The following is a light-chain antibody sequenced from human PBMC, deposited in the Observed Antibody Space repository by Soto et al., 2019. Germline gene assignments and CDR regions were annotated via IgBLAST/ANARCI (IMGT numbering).Light chain of an antibody. CDR3: ATWADGLNSYV. Sequence: QSVLTQPPSASGTPGQRVTISCSGSSSNIGSNTVSWYQQLPQRAPKLLIFSNNQRPSGVPDRFSGSKSGTSASLAISGLQSEDEADYYCATWADGLNSYVFGTRTKLTVL. J-gene: IGLJ1*01. CDR2: SNN. CDR1: SSNIGSNT. V-gene: IGLV1-44*01.